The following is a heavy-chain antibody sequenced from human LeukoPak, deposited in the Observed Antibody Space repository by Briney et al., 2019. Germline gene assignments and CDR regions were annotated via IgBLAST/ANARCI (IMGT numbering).Heavy chain of an antibody. CDR2: IYYSGST. CDR3: ARHSIWYYYDSSTGFDP. V-gene: IGHV4-30-2*03. Sequence: SETLSLTCAVSGGSISSDGYSWSWIRQPPGKGLEWIGYIYYSGSTYYNPSLKSRVTISVDTSKNQFSLKLSSVTAADTAVYYCARHSIWYYYDSSTGFDPWGQGTLVTVSS. J-gene: IGHJ5*02. D-gene: IGHD3-22*01. CDR1: GGSISSDGYS.